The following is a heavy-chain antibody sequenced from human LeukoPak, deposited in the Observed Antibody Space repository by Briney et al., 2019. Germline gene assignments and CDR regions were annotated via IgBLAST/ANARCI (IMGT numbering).Heavy chain of an antibody. CDR1: GYTFTSYG. J-gene: IGHJ5*02. V-gene: IGHV1-18*01. Sequence: ASVKVPCKASGYTFTSYGISWVRQAPGQGLEWMGWISAYNGNTNYAQKLQGRVTMTTDTSTSTAYMELRSLRSDDTAVYYCARDRLYCSGGSCYSSWFDPWGQGTLVTVSS. CDR2: ISAYNGNT. CDR3: ARDRLYCSGGSCYSSWFDP. D-gene: IGHD2-15*01.